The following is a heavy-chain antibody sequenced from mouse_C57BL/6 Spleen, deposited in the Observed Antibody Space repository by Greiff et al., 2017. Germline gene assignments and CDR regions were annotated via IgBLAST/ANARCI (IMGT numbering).Heavy chain of an antibody. CDR2: ISDGGSYT. J-gene: IGHJ2*01. CDR3: ARDGSPTVPYFDY. D-gene: IGHD1-1*01. V-gene: IGHV5-4*01. Sequence: DVKLVESGGGLVKPGGSLKLSCAASGFTFSSYAMSWVRQTPEKRLEWVATISDGGSYTYYPDNVKGRFTISRDNAKNNLYLQMSHLKSEDTAMYYCARDGSPTVPYFDYWGQGTTLTVSS. CDR1: GFTFSSYA.